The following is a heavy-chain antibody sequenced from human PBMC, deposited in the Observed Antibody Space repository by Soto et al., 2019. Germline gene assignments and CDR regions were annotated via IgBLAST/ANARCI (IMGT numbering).Heavy chain of an antibody. Sequence: PGESLKISCKGSGYSFTSYWSGWVRQMPGKGLGWMGIIYPGDSDTRYSPSFQGQVTISADKSISTAYLQWSSLKASDTAMYYCARYVTIFGVADYYYMDVWGKGTTVTVSS. J-gene: IGHJ6*03. CDR3: ARYVTIFGVADYYYMDV. D-gene: IGHD3-3*01. CDR1: GYSFTSYW. CDR2: IYPGDSDT. V-gene: IGHV5-51*01.